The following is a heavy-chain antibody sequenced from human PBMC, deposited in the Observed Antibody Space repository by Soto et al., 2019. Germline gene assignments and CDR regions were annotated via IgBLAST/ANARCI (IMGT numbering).Heavy chain of an antibody. CDR2: IIPIFGTA. Sequence: VKVSCKASGGTFSSYAICWVRHAPGQLLDWMGWIIPIFGTANYAQKFQGRVTITADESTSTAYMELSSLRSEDTAVYYCARDRLVPAAMGNYYYYGMDVWGQGTTVTVSS. CDR3: ARDRLVPAAMGNYYYYGMDV. V-gene: IGHV1-69*13. J-gene: IGHJ6*02. D-gene: IGHD2-2*01. CDR1: GGTFSSYA.